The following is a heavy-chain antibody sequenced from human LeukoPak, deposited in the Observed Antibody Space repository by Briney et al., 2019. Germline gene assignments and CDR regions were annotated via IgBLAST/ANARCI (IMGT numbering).Heavy chain of an antibody. Sequence: ASVKVSCKASGYTFTNYDINWVRQATGQGLEWLGWMNPNSGNTGFAQKFQGRVTITRNTSISTAYMELSSLRSEDTAVYYCASLQQLATFDYWGQGTLVTVSS. V-gene: IGHV1-8*03. CDR1: GYTFTNYD. D-gene: IGHD6-13*01. CDR3: ASLQQLATFDY. J-gene: IGHJ4*02. CDR2: MNPNSGNT.